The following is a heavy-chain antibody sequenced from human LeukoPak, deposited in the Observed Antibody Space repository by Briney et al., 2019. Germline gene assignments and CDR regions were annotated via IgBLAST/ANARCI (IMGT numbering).Heavy chain of an antibody. Sequence: GSPRLSCAASGFTFSSYWMHWVRQAPGKGLVWVSRINSDGSSTSYADSVKGRFTISRDNAKNTLYLQMNSLRAEDTAVYYCARGWYCSSTSCYEDWFDPWGQGTLLTVSS. CDR1: GFTFSSYW. CDR2: INSDGSST. CDR3: ARGWYCSSTSCYEDWFDP. V-gene: IGHV3-74*01. D-gene: IGHD2-2*01. J-gene: IGHJ5*02.